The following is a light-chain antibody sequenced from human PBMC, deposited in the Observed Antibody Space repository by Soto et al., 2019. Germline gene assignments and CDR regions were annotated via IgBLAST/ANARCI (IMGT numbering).Light chain of an antibody. Sequence: DTQMTPSPSTLSASVGDRVTITCRASQSISTWLAWYQQTPGKAPNLLIYDASSLETGVPSRFSGRGSGTEFTLTISSLQPDDFATYYCQQYNSYSEAFGQGTKVDIK. CDR3: QQYNSYSEA. J-gene: IGKJ1*01. CDR2: DAS. V-gene: IGKV1-5*01. CDR1: QSISTW.